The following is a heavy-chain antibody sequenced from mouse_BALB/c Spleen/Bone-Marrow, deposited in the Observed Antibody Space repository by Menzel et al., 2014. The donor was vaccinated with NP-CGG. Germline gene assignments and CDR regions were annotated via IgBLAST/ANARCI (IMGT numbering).Heavy chain of an antibody. J-gene: IGHJ1*01. Sequence: VHVKQSGPELVKPGASVKISCKASGYSFTGYYMHRVKQSHGNSLDWIGYIYPYNGVSSYNQKFKGKATLTVDKSSSTAYMELRSLTSDDSAVYYCESRGEYFDVWGAGTTVTVSS. CDR2: IYPYNGVS. V-gene: IGHV1-31*01. CDR3: ESRGEYFDV. CDR1: GYSFTGYY.